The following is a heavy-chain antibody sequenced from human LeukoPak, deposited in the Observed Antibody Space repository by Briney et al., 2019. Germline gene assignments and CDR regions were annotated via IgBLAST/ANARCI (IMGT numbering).Heavy chain of an antibody. CDR3: ARGSWYGDY. CDR2: ISYDGSNK. D-gene: IGHD6-13*01. CDR1: GFTFSSYA. Sequence: PERSLRLSCAASGFTFSSYAMHWVRQAPGKGLEWVAVISYDGSNKYYADSVKGRFTISRDNSKNTLYLQMNSLRAEDTAVYYCARGSWYGDYWGQGTLVTVSS. J-gene: IGHJ4*02. V-gene: IGHV3-30-3*01.